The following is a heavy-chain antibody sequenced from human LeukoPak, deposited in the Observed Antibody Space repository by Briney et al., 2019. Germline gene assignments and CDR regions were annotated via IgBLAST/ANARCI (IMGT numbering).Heavy chain of an antibody. J-gene: IGHJ5*02. CDR2: IYYSGST. D-gene: IGHD4-17*01. V-gene: IGHV4-39*01. CDR3: ARRGWATVTTWFDP. Sequence: SETLSLTCTVSGGSISSSSYYWGWIRQPPGKGLEWIGSIYYSGSTYYNPSLKSRVTISVDTSKNQFSLELSSVTAADTAVYYCARRGWATVTTWFDPWGQGTLVTVSS. CDR1: GGSISSSSYY.